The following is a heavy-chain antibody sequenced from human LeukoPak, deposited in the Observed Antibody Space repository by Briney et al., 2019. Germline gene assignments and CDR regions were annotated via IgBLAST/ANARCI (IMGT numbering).Heavy chain of an antibody. V-gene: IGHV3-7*01. CDR1: GFTFSSYW. Sequence: GGSLRLSCAASGFTFSSYWMSWVRQAPGKGLEWVANIKQDGSEKYYVDSVKGRLTISRDNAKNSLYLQMNSLRAEDTAVHYCARYSSGWYRIDYWGQGTLVTVSS. CDR3: ARYSSGWYRIDY. CDR2: IKQDGSEK. D-gene: IGHD6-19*01. J-gene: IGHJ4*02.